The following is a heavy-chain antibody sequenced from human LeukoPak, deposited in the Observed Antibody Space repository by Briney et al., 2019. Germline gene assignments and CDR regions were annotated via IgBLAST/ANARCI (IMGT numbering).Heavy chain of an antibody. CDR3: VRTAARRFDY. CDR1: GYTFTGYY. CDR2: INPNSGGT. Sequence: ASVKVSCKASGYTFTGYYMHWVRQAPGQGLEWMGRINPNSGGTNYAQKFQGRVTMTRDTSTSTVYMELSSLRSDDTAVYYCVRTAARRFDYWGQGTLVTVSS. D-gene: IGHD6-6*01. J-gene: IGHJ4*02. V-gene: IGHV1-2*06.